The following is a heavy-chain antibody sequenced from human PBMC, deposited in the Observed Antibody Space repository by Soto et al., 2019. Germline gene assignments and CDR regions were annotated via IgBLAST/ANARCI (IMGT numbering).Heavy chain of an antibody. D-gene: IGHD1-1*01. Sequence: ASVKVSCKASGGIFSSYAISWVRQAPGQGLEWMGGIIPIFGTANYAQKFQGRVTIIADKSTSTAYMELSSLRSEDTAVYYCAAPSFFSYKGYFDYWGQGTLVTVSS. CDR3: AAPSFFSYKGYFDY. CDR1: GGIFSSYA. J-gene: IGHJ4*02. CDR2: IIPIFGTA. V-gene: IGHV1-69*06.